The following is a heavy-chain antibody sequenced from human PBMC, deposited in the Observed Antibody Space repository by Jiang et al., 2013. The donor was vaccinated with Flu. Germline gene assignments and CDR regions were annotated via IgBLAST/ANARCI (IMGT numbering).Heavy chain of an antibody. CDR1: GGSITNRNNW. CDR2: IYYGGNT. V-gene: IGHV4-4*02. D-gene: IGHD2-15*01. J-gene: IGHJ4*02. CDR3: ARVNFDHSGAFDC. Sequence: GPGLVKPSGTLSVTCAVSGGSITNRNNWWGWVRQPPGKGLEFVGEIYYGGNTHHNPSLKSRLTISLDVSNNQFSLNLNSVTAADTAVYLCARVNFDHSGAFDCWGQGTLVTVSS.